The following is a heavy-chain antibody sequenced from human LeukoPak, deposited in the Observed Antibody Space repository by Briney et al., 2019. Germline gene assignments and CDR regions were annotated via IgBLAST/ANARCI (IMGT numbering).Heavy chain of an antibody. D-gene: IGHD3-16*01. CDR1: GFTFSDYG. Sequence: PGGSLRLSCAASGFTFSDYGMVWVRQAPGKGLEWMAFIRYDGSNKYYADSVKGRFTISRDNSKNTPYLQMNSLRAEDTAVYYCAKEWGIVYYYYMDVWGKGTTVTISS. J-gene: IGHJ6*03. V-gene: IGHV3-30*02. CDR2: IRYDGSNK. CDR3: AKEWGIVYYYYMDV.